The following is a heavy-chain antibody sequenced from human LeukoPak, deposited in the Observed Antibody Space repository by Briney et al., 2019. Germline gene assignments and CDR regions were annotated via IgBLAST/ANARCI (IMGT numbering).Heavy chain of an antibody. V-gene: IGHV3-43*01. D-gene: IGHD5-24*01. CDR1: GFKFADAP. J-gene: IGHJ3*01. Sequence: RGSLRLSCTASGFKFADAPMHWVRQPPGKGLEWIALITWDATDSYYADSVKGRFTISRDDSRNTLYLQMNSLRSEDTALYYCAKDVSFRRGHNFDASDVWGLGTMVTVSS. CDR3: AKDVSFRRGHNFDASDV. CDR2: ITWDATDS.